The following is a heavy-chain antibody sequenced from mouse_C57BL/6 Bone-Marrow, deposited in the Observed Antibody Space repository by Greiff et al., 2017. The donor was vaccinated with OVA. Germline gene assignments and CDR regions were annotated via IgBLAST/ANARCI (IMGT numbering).Heavy chain of an antibody. J-gene: IGHJ3*01. Sequence: QVQLQQSGAELARPGASVKLSCKASGYTFTSYGISWVKQSTGQGLEWIGEIYPRSGNTYYNETFKGKATLTADKSSSTAYMELRSLTSEDSAVYFCARRYSNYVGFAYWGQGTLVTVSA. CDR1: GYTFTSYG. CDR2: IYPRSGNT. CDR3: ARRYSNYVGFAY. V-gene: IGHV1-81*01. D-gene: IGHD2-5*01.